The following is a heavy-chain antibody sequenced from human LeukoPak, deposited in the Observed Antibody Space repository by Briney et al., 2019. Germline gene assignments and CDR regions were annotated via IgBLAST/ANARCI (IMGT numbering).Heavy chain of an antibody. D-gene: IGHD3-3*01. CDR3: ARDQYDFWSGYSDY. Sequence: GGSLRLSCAASGFTFSSYSMNWVRQAPGKGLEWVSSISSSSSTIYYADSVKGRFTISRDNAKNSLYLQMNSLRAEDTAVYYCARDQYDFWSGYSDYWGQGTLVTVSS. J-gene: IGHJ4*02. CDR1: GFTFSSYS. CDR2: ISSSSSTI. V-gene: IGHV3-48*01.